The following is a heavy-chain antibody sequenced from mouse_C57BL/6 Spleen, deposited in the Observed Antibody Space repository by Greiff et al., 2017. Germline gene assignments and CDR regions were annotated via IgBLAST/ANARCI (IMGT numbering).Heavy chain of an antibody. V-gene: IGHV14-2*01. CDR2: IDPEDGET. J-gene: IGHJ3*01. CDR1: GFNIKDYY. Sequence: EVQLQQSGAELVKPGASVKLSCTASGFNIKDYYMHWVKQRTEQGLEWIGRIDPEDGETKYAPKFQSKATITADTSSNTAYLQLSSLTSEDTAVYYCARAGDYGSSPQAWFAYWGQGTLVTVSA. CDR3: ARAGDYGSSPQAWFAY. D-gene: IGHD1-1*01.